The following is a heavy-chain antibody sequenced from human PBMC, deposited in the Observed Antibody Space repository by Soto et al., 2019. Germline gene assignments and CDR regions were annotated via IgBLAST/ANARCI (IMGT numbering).Heavy chain of an antibody. Sequence: PGGSLRLSCAASGFTFSSYSMNWVRQAPGKGLEWVSYISSSSSTIYYADSVKGRFTISRDNAKNSLYLQMNSLRAEDTAVYYCARVSPRRIVGATAFDYWGQGTLVTVSS. J-gene: IGHJ4*02. D-gene: IGHD1-26*01. CDR3: ARVSPRRIVGATAFDY. CDR1: GFTFSSYS. CDR2: ISSSSSTI. V-gene: IGHV3-48*01.